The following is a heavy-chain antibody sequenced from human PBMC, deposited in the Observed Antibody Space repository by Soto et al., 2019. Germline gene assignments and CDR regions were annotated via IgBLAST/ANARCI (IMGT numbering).Heavy chain of an antibody. D-gene: IGHD3-10*01. CDR1: GFTFSSYS. Sequence: GGSLRLSCAASGFTFSSYSMNWVRQAPGKGLEWVSSISGSSSDIYYADSVEGRFTISRDNSKNSHYLQMDSLGAEDTATYYCASLGGSSTYYSGEWGQGTLVTVS. V-gene: IGHV3-21*04. CDR3: ASLGGSSTYYSGE. J-gene: IGHJ4*02. CDR2: ISGSSSDI.